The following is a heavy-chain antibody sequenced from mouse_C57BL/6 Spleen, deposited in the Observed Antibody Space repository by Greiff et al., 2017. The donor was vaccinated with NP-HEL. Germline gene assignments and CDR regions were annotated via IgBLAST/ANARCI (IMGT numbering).Heavy chain of an antibody. Sequence: VQLQQSGAELVKPGASVKMSCKASGYTFTSYWITWVKQRPGQGLEWIGDIYPGSGSTNYNEKFKSKATLTVDTSTSTAYMQFSSLTAEDSAVYYCARSDSSGLDYWGQGTTLTVSS. CDR2: IYPGSGST. J-gene: IGHJ2*01. V-gene: IGHV1-55*01. D-gene: IGHD3-2*02. CDR1: GYTFTSYW. CDR3: ARSDSSGLDY.